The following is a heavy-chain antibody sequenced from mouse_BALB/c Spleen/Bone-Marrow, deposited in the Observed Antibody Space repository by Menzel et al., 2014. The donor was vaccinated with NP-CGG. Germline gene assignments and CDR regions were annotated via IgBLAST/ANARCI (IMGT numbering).Heavy chain of an antibody. J-gene: IGHJ4*01. CDR1: GFSLTSYG. CDR3: ARNPYGNYAMDC. CDR2: IWSDGNT. Sequence: VHLVESGPGLVAPSQSLSITCTVSGFSLTSYGVHWVRQPPGKGLEWLVVIWSDGNTTYNSALKSRLSISKDNSKSQVFLKMNSLQTDDTAMYYCARNPYGNYAMDCWGQGTSVTVSS. D-gene: IGHD2-10*02. V-gene: IGHV2-6*02.